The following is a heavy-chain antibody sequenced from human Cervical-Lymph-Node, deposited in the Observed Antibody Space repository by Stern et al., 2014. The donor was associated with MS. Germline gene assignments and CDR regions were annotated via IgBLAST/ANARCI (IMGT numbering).Heavy chain of an antibody. Sequence: EVQLVESGAEVKKPGESLKISCKGSGYSFPNYWIGWVRQMPGQGLGYMGTIYPGASEARSSPSFQGQVTFSANKPTDTAYLQWNSLKVSDTAMYYCARGSGRDFFDYWGQGALVTVSS. CDR3: ARGSGRDFFDY. CDR1: GYSFPNYW. CDR2: IYPGASEA. V-gene: IGHV5-51*01. J-gene: IGHJ4*02. D-gene: IGHD3-3*01.